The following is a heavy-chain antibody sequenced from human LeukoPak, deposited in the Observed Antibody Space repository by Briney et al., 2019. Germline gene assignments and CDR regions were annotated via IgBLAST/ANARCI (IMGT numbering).Heavy chain of an antibody. Sequence: PSETLSLTCTVSGGSINNSSCYWGWIRQPPGRGLEWIGTIYYSGTTSYNPSLKSRVTISLDTSKIQFSLRLSSVTAADTAVYYCARHYCGSGTSCYFYYYMDVWGKGTTVTISS. CDR1: GGSINNSSCY. CDR2: IYYSGTT. J-gene: IGHJ6*03. CDR3: ARHYCGSGTSCYFYYYMDV. V-gene: IGHV4-39*01. D-gene: IGHD3-10*01.